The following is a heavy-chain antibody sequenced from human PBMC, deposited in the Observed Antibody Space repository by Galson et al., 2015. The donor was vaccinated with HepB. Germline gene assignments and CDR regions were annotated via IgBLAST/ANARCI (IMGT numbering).Heavy chain of an antibody. CDR3: ARDGNGYYYVPFDL. CDR1: GYKFTSYG. J-gene: IGHJ3*01. V-gene: IGHV1-18*01. CDR2: ISAYNGDT. Sequence: SVKVSCKASGYKFTSYGTSWVRQAPGQGLEWMAWISAYNGDTNYAQKFHGRVTMTTDTSTSTAYMELRSLRSDDTAVYYCARDGNGYYYVPFDLWGLGTMVTVSS. D-gene: IGHD3-22*01.